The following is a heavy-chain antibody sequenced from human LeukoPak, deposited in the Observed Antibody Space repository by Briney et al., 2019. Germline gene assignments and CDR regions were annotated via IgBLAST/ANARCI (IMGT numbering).Heavy chain of an antibody. CDR1: GFTVSSNY. J-gene: IGHJ4*02. CDR2: IYSGGST. Sequence: GGSLRLSCAASGFTVSSNYMSWVRQAPGKGLEWVSVIYSGGSTYYADSVKGRFTIPRDNSKNTLYLQMNSLRAEDTAVYYCARAVAYSYGFDYWGQGTLVTVSS. V-gene: IGHV3-53*01. D-gene: IGHD5-18*01. CDR3: ARAVAYSYGFDY.